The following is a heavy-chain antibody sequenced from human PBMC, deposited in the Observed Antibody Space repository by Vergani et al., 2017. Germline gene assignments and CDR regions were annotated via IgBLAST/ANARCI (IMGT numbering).Heavy chain of an antibody. J-gene: IGHJ6*02. Sequence: QVQLVQSGSELRRPGASVKISCKASGYTLSSRAINWVRQAPGQGLEWMGWINTDTGNPTYAQDFTGRFVFSLDTSVDTAYLQISSLKAEDTAVYYCARPARLRGVFSGLDVWGQGTTVTVSS. CDR1: GYTLSSRA. V-gene: IGHV7-4-1*02. CDR2: INTDTGNP. CDR3: ARPARLRGVFSGLDV. D-gene: IGHD3-16*01.